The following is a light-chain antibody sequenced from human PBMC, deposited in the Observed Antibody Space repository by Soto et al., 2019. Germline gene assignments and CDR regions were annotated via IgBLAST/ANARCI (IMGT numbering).Light chain of an antibody. CDR1: SSDVGGYNY. CDR3: SSYASSNNFAV. CDR2: EVS. J-gene: IGLJ3*02. Sequence: QSALTQPPSASGSPGQSVTISCTGTSSDVGGYNYVSWYQQHPGKAPKLMIYEVSKRPSGVPDRFSGSKSGNTASLTVSGTQAEDEADYYCSSYASSNNFAVFGGGTKLTVL. V-gene: IGLV2-8*01.